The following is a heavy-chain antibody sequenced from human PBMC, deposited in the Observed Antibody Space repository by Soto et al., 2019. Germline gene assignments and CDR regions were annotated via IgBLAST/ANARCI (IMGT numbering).Heavy chain of an antibody. Sequence: ASVKVSCKASGYTFTGYYMHWVRQAPGQGLEWMGWINPNSGGTNYAQKFQGWVTMTRDTSISTAYTELSRLRSDDTAVYYCARDHYCSGGSCYSYGMDVWGQGTTVTVS. V-gene: IGHV1-2*04. J-gene: IGHJ6*02. CDR1: GYTFTGYY. D-gene: IGHD2-15*01. CDR3: ARDHYCSGGSCYSYGMDV. CDR2: INPNSGGT.